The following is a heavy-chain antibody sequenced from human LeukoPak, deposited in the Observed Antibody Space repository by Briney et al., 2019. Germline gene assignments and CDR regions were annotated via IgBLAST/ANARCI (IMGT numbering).Heavy chain of an antibody. CDR1: GFTFSSYS. J-gene: IGHJ4*02. CDR2: ISSSGSPI. V-gene: IGHV3-48*01. CDR3: ARGIDN. Sequence: PGGSLRLSCAASGFTFSSYSMNWVRQAPGEGLEWISYISSSGSPIYYADSVKGRFTISRDNAKNSLFLQMNSLRVEDTAVYYCARGIDNWGQGTLVTVSS.